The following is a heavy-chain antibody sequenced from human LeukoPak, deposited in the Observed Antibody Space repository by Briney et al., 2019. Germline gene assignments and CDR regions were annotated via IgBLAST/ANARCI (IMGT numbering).Heavy chain of an antibody. CDR3: ARDGSNWSNDYYHGVDV. CDR2: VYYSGSA. D-gene: IGHD4-11*01. Sequence: PGGSLRLSCAASGFTFSSYWMNWARQPPGKGLEWLGYVYYSGSATYNPSLKSRVTISVDTSKNQFSLRLSSVTAADTAVYYCARDGSNWSNDYYHGVDVWGQGTTVTVSS. V-gene: IGHV4-59*01. CDR1: GFTFSSYW. J-gene: IGHJ6*02.